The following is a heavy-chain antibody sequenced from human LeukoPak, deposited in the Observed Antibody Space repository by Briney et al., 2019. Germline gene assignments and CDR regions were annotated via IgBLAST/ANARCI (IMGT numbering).Heavy chain of an antibody. Sequence: SETLSLTCTVSGGSIGSSSYYWGWIRQPPGKGLEWIGSIYYSGSTYYNPSLKSRVTISVDTSKNQFSLKLSSVTAADTAVYYCARGGWFGELFVAYYFDYWGQGTLVTVSS. V-gene: IGHV4-39*01. CDR2: IYYSGST. J-gene: IGHJ4*02. CDR1: GGSIGSSSYY. D-gene: IGHD3-10*01. CDR3: ARGGWFGELFVAYYFDY.